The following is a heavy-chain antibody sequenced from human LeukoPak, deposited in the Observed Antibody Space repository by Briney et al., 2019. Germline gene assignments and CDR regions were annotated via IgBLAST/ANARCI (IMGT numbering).Heavy chain of an antibody. CDR2: ISGSGGST. CDR3: ASLDYFDSSDYGDY. V-gene: IGHV3-23*01. Sequence: GGSLRLSCAASGFTFNNYAMSWVRQAPGKGLEWVSAISGSGGSTYYAASVKGRFTISRDNSKNTLYLQMNSLRAEDTALYYCASLDYFDSSDYGDYWGQGTLVTVSS. CDR1: GFTFNNYA. D-gene: IGHD3-22*01. J-gene: IGHJ4*02.